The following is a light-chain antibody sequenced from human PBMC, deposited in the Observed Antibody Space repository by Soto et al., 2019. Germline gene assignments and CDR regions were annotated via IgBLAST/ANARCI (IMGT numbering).Light chain of an antibody. CDR1: QNIDYY. Sequence: EIVLTQSPATLSLSPGESATLSCRASQNIDYYLHWYQQKPGQAPRLLIYDASNRATGIPARFSGSGSGTDFTLTISSLEPEDFAVYYCQQYQSLTFGGGTKVDI. V-gene: IGKV3-11*01. CDR3: QQYQSLT. J-gene: IGKJ4*01. CDR2: DAS.